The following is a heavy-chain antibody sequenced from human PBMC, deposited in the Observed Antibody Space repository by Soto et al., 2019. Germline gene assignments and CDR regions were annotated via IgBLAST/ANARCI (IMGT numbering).Heavy chain of an antibody. D-gene: IGHD6-13*01. J-gene: IGHJ6*02. CDR1: GDSVSSNSAA. CDR3: ARHKYSSNQRDYGMDV. Sequence: PSQTLSLTCAISGDSVSSNSAAWNWIRQSPSRGLEWLGRTYYRSKWYNDYAVSVKSRITINPDTSKNQFSLQLNSVTPEDTAVYYCARHKYSSNQRDYGMDVWGQGTTVTVSS. V-gene: IGHV6-1*01. CDR2: TYYRSKWYN.